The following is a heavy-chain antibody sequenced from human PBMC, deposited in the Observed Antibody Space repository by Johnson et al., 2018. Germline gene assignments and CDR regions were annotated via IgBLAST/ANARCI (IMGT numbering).Heavy chain of an antibody. CDR1: GFTFSSYA. D-gene: IGHD4-17*01. CDR3: ARAQGGDYLAEYFQH. Sequence: QVQLVESGGRVVQPGRSLRLSCSASGFTFSSYAMHWVRQAPGKGLEWVAVISDDGSNKFYAESVKGRFTISRDNSKYPGYLQMHSLKAEDTAVFYCARAQGGDYLAEYFQHWGQGTLVTVSS. CDR2: ISDDGSNK. V-gene: IGHV3-30-3*01. J-gene: IGHJ1*01.